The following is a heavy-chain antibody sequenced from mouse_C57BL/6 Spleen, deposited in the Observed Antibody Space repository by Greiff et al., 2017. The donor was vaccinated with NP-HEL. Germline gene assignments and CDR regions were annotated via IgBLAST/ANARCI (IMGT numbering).Heavy chain of an antibody. V-gene: IGHV1-19*01. CDR1: GYTFTDYY. Sequence: EVQLQQSGPVLVKPGASVKMSCKASGYTFTDYYMNWVKQSHGKSLEWIGVINPYNGGTSYNQKFKGKATLTVDKSSSTAYMELNSLTSEDSAVYYCARSDGYYLYYFDYWGQGTTLTVSS. CDR3: ARSDGYYLYYFDY. CDR2: INPYNGGT. J-gene: IGHJ2*01. D-gene: IGHD2-3*01.